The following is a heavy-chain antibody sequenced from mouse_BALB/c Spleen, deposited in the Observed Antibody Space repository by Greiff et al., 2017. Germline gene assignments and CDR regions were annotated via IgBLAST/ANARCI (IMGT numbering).Heavy chain of an antibody. CDR1: GFSLTSYG. J-gene: IGHJ2*01. D-gene: IGHD1-1*01. V-gene: IGHV2-9*02. Sequence: VQGVESGPGLVAPSQSLSITCTVSGFSLTSYGVHWVRQPPGKGLEWLGVIWAGGSTNYNSALMSRLSISKDNSKSQVFLKMNSLQTDDTAMYYCARDFYGGLDYWGQGTTLTVSS. CDR3: ARDFYGGLDY. CDR2: IWAGGST.